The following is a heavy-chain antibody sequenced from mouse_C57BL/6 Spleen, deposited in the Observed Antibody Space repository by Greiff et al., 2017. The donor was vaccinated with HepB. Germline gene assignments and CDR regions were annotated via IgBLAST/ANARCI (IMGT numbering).Heavy chain of an antibody. CDR3: ARGPDGYCGDY. J-gene: IGHJ2*01. Sequence: VQLQQPGAELVKPGASVKLSCKASGYTFTSYWMQWVKQRPGQGLEWIGEIDPSDSYTNYNQKFKGKATLTVDTSSSTAYMQLSSLTSEDSAVYYCARGPDGYCGDYWGQGTTLTVSS. CDR2: IDPSDSYT. V-gene: IGHV1-50*01. CDR1: GYTFTSYW. D-gene: IGHD2-3*01.